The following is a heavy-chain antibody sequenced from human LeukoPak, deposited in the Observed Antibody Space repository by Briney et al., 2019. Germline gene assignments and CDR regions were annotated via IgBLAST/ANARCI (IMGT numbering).Heavy chain of an antibody. CDR1: GYTFTSYA. CDR3: ARLVVTDAVDTAMVNFDY. V-gene: IGHV7-4-1*02. CDR2: INTNTGNP. D-gene: IGHD5-18*01. Sequence: WASVKVSCKASGYTFTSYAMNWVRQAPGQGLEWMGWINTNTGNPTYAQGFTGRFVFSLDTSVSTAYLQISSLKAEDTAVYYCARLVVTDAVDTAMVNFDYWGQGTLVTVSS. J-gene: IGHJ4*02.